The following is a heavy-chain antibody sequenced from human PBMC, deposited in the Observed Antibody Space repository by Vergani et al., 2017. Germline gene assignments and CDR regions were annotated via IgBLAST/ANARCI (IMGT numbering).Heavy chain of an antibody. CDR1: GFSLNTRGVS. D-gene: IGHD2/OR15-2a*01. CDR2: IYWNDDL. CDR3: VYTKTACGTTVCFYPFYYYYYKGV. Sequence: QITLKESGPTLVKPTQTLTLTCTFSGFSLNTRGVSVAWIRQPPGKALAWLPLIYWNDDLHYSPSLNNRVTITKDTSKNQLVLTMTNMDYVDTDTYYWVYTKTACGTTVCFYPFYYYYYKGVWGKGSTVTVAS. J-gene: IGHJ6*03. V-gene: IGHV2-5*04.